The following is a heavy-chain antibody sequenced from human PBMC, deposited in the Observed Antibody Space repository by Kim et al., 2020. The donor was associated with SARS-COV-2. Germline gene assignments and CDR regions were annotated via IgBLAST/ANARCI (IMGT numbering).Heavy chain of an antibody. Sequence: NYAKSFAASVRGRFTISTDESKNTVYMQMNNLKTENTAVYYCTRGGSFDPWGQGARVTVSS. CDR2: NYAK. CDR3: TRGGSFDP. J-gene: IGHJ5*02. V-gene: IGHV3-73*01. D-gene: IGHD1-26*01.